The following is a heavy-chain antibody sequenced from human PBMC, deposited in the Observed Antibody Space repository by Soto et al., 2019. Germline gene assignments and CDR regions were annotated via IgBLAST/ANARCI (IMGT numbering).Heavy chain of an antibody. D-gene: IGHD6-19*01. CDR2: IYYSGST. CDR3: ARQGTGYSSGWSLYYYYYGMDV. Sequence: PSETLSLTCTVSGGSISSSSYYWGWIRQPPGKGLEWIGSIYYSGSTYCNPSLKSRVTISVDTSKNQFSLKLSSVTAADTAVYYCARQGTGYSSGWSLYYYYYGMDVWGQGTTVTVSS. V-gene: IGHV4-39*01. CDR1: GGSISSSSYY. J-gene: IGHJ6*02.